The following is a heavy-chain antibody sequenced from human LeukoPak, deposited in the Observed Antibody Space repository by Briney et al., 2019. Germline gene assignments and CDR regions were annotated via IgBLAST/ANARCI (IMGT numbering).Heavy chain of an antibody. V-gene: IGHV3-23*01. CDR2: ISGSGSST. CDR3: AKGKTVAGTGGHNFDY. J-gene: IGHJ4*02. CDR1: GITFSSYA. D-gene: IGHD6-19*01. Sequence: GGSLRLSCAASGITFSSYAMSWVRQAPGNGLEWVSAISGSGSSTYYADSVKGRFTISRDNSKDTLYLQMNSLGAEDTAVYYCAKGKTVAGTGGHNFDYWGQGTLVTVSS.